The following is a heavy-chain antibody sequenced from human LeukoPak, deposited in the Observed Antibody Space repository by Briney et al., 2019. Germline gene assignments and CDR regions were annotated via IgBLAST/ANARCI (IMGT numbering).Heavy chain of an antibody. CDR1: GYSISSGYY. V-gene: IGHV4-38-2*02. CDR2: IYHNESI. J-gene: IGHJ6*03. CDR3: AASGFGFGELPSYFYYYMDV. D-gene: IGHD3-10*01. Sequence: SETQSLTCTVCGYSISSGYYLGRLRQPPGKGLGWIENIYHNESIYYNPSLKSLVTISVDTSKHQFSLKLSSVTAADTAVYYCAASGFGFGELPSYFYYYMDVWGKGTTVTISS.